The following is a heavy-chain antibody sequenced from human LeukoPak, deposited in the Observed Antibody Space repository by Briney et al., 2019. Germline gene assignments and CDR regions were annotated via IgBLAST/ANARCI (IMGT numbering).Heavy chain of an antibody. CDR1: GFTFSSYW. V-gene: IGHV3-74*01. CDR2: INSDGSST. CDR3: ASLMGDYYDSSGYPLDY. D-gene: IGHD3-22*01. Sequence: SGGSLRLSCAASGFTFSSYWMHWVRQAPGKGLVWVSRINSDGSSTSYADSVKGRFTISRDNAKNKLYLQMNSLRAEDTAVYYCASLMGDYYDSSGYPLDYWGQGTLVTVSS. J-gene: IGHJ4*02.